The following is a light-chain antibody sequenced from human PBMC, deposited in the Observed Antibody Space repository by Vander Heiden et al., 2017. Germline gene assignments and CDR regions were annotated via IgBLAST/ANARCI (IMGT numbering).Light chain of an antibody. V-gene: IGKV1-5*03. CDR3: QQYNSYSPET. CDR2: KAS. J-gene: IGKJ2*01. Sequence: DIQMTQSPSTLSPSVGDRVTITCRASPSISSWLAWYQQKPGKAPKLLIYKASSLESGVPSRFSGSGSGTEFTLTISSLQPDDFATYYGQQYNSYSPETFGQGTKLEIK. CDR1: PSISSW.